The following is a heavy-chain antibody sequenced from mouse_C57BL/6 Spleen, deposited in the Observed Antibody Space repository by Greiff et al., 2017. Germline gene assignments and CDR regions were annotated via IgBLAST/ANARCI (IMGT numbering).Heavy chain of an antibody. CDR1: GFTFSSYG. J-gene: IGHJ2*01. D-gene: IGHD2-4*01. CDR3: ARHGNYDYDDYFDY. CDR2: ISSGGSYT. V-gene: IGHV5-6*01. Sequence: EVHLVESGGDLVKPGGSLKLSCAASGFTFSSYGMSWVRQTPDKRLEWVATISSGGSYTYYPDSVKGRFTISRDNAKNTLYLQMSSLKSEDTAMYYCARHGNYDYDDYFDYWGQGTTLTVSS.